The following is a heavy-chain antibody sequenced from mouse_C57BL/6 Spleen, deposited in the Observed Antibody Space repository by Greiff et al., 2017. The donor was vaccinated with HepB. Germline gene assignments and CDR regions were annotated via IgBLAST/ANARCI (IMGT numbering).Heavy chain of an antibody. J-gene: IGHJ2*01. D-gene: IGHD2-12*01. CDR2: INPSNGGT. CDR1: GYTFTSYW. CDR3: ARWNYIWDYFDY. V-gene: IGHV1-53*01. Sequence: QVQLQQPGTELVKPGASVKLSCKASGYTFTSYWMHWVKQRPGQGLEWIGNINPSNGGTNYNEKFKSKATLTVDKSSSTAYMQLSSLTSEDSAVYSCARWNYIWDYFDYWGQGTTLTVSS.